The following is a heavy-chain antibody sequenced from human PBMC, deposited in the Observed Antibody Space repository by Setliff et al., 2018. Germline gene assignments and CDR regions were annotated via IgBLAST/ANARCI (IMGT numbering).Heavy chain of an antibody. Sequence: PGESLKISCKVSGYTFTSYWIGWVRQAPGEGLEWMGVIHPDDSDTRYSPSFQGQVTISVDKSTNTAHLQWNSLQASDTAMYYCARQGCSSTSCHSIDYWGQGTLVTVSS. J-gene: IGHJ4*02. D-gene: IGHD2-2*01. V-gene: IGHV5-51*01. CDR3: ARQGCSSTSCHSIDY. CDR1: GYTFTSYW. CDR2: IHPDDSDT.